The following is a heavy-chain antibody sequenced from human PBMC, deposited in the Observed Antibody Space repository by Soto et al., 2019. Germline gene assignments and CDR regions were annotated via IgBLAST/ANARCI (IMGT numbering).Heavy chain of an antibody. CDR1: GFTFSSYG. V-gene: IGHV3-30*18. Sequence: QVQLVESGGGVVQPGRSLRLSCAASGFTFSSYGMHWVRQAPGKGLEWVAIISYDGSEKYYAGSVKGRFTIFRDNSKNTLYLQMNSLRAEDTAVYYCAKGAVTSSLYYFDYWGQGTLVTVSS. CDR2: ISYDGSEK. D-gene: IGHD4-17*01. J-gene: IGHJ4*02. CDR3: AKGAVTSSLYYFDY.